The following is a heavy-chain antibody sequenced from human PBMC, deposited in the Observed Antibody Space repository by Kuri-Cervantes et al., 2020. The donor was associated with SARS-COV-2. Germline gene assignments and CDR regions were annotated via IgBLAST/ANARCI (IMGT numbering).Heavy chain of an antibody. Sequence: LRLSCTVSGGSISSSSYYWSWIRQPAGKGLEWIGRIYTSGSTNYNPSLKSRVTMSVDTSKNQFSLKLSSVTAADTAVYYCARDPSMGSTTDAFDIWGQGTMVTVSS. CDR2: IYTSGST. V-gene: IGHV4-61*02. CDR3: ARDPSMGSTTDAFDI. J-gene: IGHJ3*02. CDR1: GGSISSSSYY. D-gene: IGHD2/OR15-2a*01.